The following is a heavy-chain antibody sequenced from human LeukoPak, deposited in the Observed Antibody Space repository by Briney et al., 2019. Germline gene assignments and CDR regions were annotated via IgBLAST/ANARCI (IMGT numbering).Heavy chain of an antibody. D-gene: IGHD3-10*01. CDR1: GFTFSSYE. Sequence: GGSLRLSCAASGFTFSSYEMNWVRQAPGKGLEWVSYISSSGSTLYYADSVKGRFTISRDNAKNSLYLQMNSLRAEDTAVYYCAGQITMVRGVIYWGQGTLVTVSS. CDR2: ISSSGSTL. V-gene: IGHV3-48*03. CDR3: AGQITMVRGVIY. J-gene: IGHJ4*02.